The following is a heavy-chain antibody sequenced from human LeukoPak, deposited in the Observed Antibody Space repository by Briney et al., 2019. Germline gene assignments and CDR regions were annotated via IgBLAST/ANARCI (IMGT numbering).Heavy chain of an antibody. Sequence: GGSLRLSCAASGFTFSSYWMHWVRQAPGKGLVWVSRINSDGSSTSYADSVKGRFTISRDNAKNTLYLQMNSLRAEDTAVYYCAGDGYYGSGSYSLYYYYYGMDVWGQGTTVTVSS. CDR3: AGDGYYGSGSYSLYYYYYGMDV. D-gene: IGHD3-10*01. V-gene: IGHV3-74*01. CDR1: GFTFSSYW. J-gene: IGHJ6*02. CDR2: INSDGSST.